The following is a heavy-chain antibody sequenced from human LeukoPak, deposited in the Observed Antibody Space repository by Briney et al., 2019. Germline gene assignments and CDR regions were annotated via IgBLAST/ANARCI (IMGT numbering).Heavy chain of an antibody. CDR1: GFTFSSYA. CDR2: ISYDGSNK. CDR3: ARDGAILYGDYVLNWFDP. D-gene: IGHD4-17*01. V-gene: IGHV3-30-3*01. Sequence: PGGSLRLSCAASGFTFSSYAMHWVRQAPGKGLEWVAVISYDGSNKYYADSVKGRFTISRDNSKNTLYLQMNSLRAEDTAVYYCARDGAILYGDYVLNWFDPWGQGTLATVSS. J-gene: IGHJ5*02.